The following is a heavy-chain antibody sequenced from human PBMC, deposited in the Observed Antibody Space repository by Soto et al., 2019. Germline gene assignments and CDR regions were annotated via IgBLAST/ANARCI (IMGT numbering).Heavy chain of an antibody. CDR3: STALPGSYFVLEQ. CDR2: IYSRGNT. D-gene: IGHD3-10*01. J-gene: IGHJ4*02. Sequence: WTWIRQHPQKGLEWIGYIYSRGNTYYGLSFKSRVDIAVDSSQTLFSMNLTSVTAADTAVYYCSTALPGSYFVLEQWGQGTLVTVSS. V-gene: IGHV4-31*02.